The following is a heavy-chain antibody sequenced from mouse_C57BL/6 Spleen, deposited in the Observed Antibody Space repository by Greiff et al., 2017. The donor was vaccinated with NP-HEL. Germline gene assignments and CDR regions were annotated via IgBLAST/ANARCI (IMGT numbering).Heavy chain of an antibody. D-gene: IGHD1-1*01. CDR1: GYSITSDY. CDR3: ARSSYYYGSSYEGYFDY. Sequence: VQLQQSGPGLAKPSQTLSLTCSVTGYSITSDYWNWIRKFPGNKLEYMGYISYSGSTYYNPSLKSRISITRDTSKNQYYLQLNSVTTEDTATYYCARSSYYYGSSYEGYFDYWGQGTTLTVSS. CDR2: ISYSGST. J-gene: IGHJ2*01. V-gene: IGHV3-8*01.